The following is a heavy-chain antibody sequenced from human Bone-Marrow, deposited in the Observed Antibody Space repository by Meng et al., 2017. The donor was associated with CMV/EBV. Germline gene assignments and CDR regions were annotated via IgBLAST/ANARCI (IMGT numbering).Heavy chain of an antibody. CDR2: INSDGSST. V-gene: IGHV3-74*01. J-gene: IGHJ4*02. CDR3: ASNNWNDVVIDY. D-gene: IGHD1-20*01. Sequence: GGSLRLSCAASGFTFSSYWMHWVRQAPGKGLVWVSRINSDGSSTSYADSVKGRFTISRDNAKNTLYLQMNSLRAEDTAVYYCASNNWNDVVIDYWGQGTLVTVSS. CDR1: GFTFSSYW.